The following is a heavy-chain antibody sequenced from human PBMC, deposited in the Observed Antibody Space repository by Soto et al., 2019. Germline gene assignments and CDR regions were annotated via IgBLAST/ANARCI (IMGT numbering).Heavy chain of an antibody. CDR3: AHLSVSLRGTNGRHV. Sequence: QLHLQESGPGLVKPSETLSLTCSVSGYSVSSSDYYWAWIRQPPGKGLEWSGSMFYSGLTYYNPSLQSRATLSFDTSKNQFSVRMNSVTAADAAVYYWAHLSVSLRGTNGRHVWGQGTTVTVTS. V-gene: IGHV4-39*01. CDR1: GYSVSSSDYY. J-gene: IGHJ6*02. CDR2: MFYSGLT. D-gene: IGHD2-8*01.